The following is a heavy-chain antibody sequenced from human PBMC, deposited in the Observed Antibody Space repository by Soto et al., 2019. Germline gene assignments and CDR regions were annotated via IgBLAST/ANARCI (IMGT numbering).Heavy chain of an antibody. V-gene: IGHV1-3*01. CDR3: ARDRVLGPPFDP. Sequence: ASVKVSFKASGYTFTSYAMHWVRQAPGQRLEWMGWINAGNGNTKYSQKFQGRVTITRDTSASTAYMELSSLRSEDTAVYYCARDRVLGPPFDPWGQGTLVTVSS. D-gene: IGHD2-15*01. CDR2: INAGNGNT. CDR1: GYTFTSYA. J-gene: IGHJ5*02.